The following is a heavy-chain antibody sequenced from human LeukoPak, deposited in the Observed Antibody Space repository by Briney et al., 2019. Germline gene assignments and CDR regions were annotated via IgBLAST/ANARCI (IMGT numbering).Heavy chain of an antibody. CDR2: IKQDGSEK. CDR1: GFTFSSYW. Sequence: GGSLRLSCAASGFTFSSYWMSWVRQAPGKGLEWVANIKQDGSEKYYVDSVKGRFTISRDNAKNSLYLQVNSLRAEDTAVYYCARVSGSDFWSGPNWFDPWGQGTLVTVSS. J-gene: IGHJ5*02. D-gene: IGHD3-3*01. CDR3: ARVSGSDFWSGPNWFDP. V-gene: IGHV3-7*01.